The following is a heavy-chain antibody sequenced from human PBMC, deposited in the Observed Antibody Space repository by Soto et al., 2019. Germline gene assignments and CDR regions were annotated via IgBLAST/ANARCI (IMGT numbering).Heavy chain of an antibody. CDR1: GFTFSHYG. D-gene: IGHD1-26*01. Sequence: QVQLVESGGGVVQPGRSLRLSCAASGFTFSHYGIHWVRQAPCKGLEWLAVISYDGSNKHYADSVKGRFTVSRDNSKNMLYLQMNSLRAEDTAVYFCARYSGKYQGPIDYWGQGTLVTVSS. CDR3: ARYSGKYQGPIDY. J-gene: IGHJ4*02. CDR2: ISYDGSNK. V-gene: IGHV3-30*03.